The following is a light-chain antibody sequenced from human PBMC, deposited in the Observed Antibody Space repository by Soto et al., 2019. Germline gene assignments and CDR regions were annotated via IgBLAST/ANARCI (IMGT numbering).Light chain of an antibody. V-gene: IGKV1-9*01. CDR1: QDITNS. CDR2: TAS. Sequence: DIQLTQSPSFLSASVEDRVTITSRASQDITNSLAWYRQKPGKTPNFLMSTASTLQSGVPSRFSGVGSGTDFTLTISGLQPEDFATYYCQQFHSYPITFGQGTRLDI. CDR3: QQFHSYPIT. J-gene: IGKJ5*01.